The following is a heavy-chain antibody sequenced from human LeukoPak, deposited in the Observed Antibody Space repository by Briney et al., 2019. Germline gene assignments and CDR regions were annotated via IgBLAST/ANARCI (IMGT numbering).Heavy chain of an antibody. CDR2: IHYSGST. CDR1: GGSISSYY. V-gene: IGHV4-59*01. J-gene: IGHJ4*02. Sequence: SVTLSLTCTVSGGSISSYYWSWIRQPPGKELEWIGYIHYSGSTNYNPSLKSRVTISVDTSKNQFSLKLSSVTAADTAVYYCARAFWGSGIDFWGQGTLVTVSS. CDR3: ARAFWGSGIDF. D-gene: IGHD3-16*01.